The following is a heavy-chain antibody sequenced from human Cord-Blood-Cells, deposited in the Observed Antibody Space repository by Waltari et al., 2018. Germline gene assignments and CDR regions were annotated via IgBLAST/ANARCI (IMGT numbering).Heavy chain of an antibody. D-gene: IGHD3-10*01. Sequence: HLQEPAPGLGKPSAPLSLTCPSSVGPILSSYCRWIRQPPGKGLEWIGYIYYSGSTNYNPSLKSRVTISVDTSKNQFSLKLSSVTAADTAVYYCARQSGLFFDYWGQGTLVTVSS. CDR1: VGPILSSY. CDR2: IYYSGST. J-gene: IGHJ4*02. V-gene: IGHV4-59*08. CDR3: ARQSGLFFDY.